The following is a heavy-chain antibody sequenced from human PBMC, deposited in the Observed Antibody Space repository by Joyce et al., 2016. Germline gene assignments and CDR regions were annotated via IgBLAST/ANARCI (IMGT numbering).Heavy chain of an antibody. CDR2: IYYNWNT. CDR3: AREIYCGGDCFRPFDY. V-gene: IGHV4-31*03. D-gene: IGHD2-21*02. CDR1: GVSISHTGYY. J-gene: IGHJ4*02. Sequence: QVQLQESGPGLVKPSQTLSLTCNASGVSISHTGYYWDWIRQHPKTGLEWLGYIYYNWNTYYSPSLKSRLTISLDKSKNHFSLRLTSVTAADTAVYYCAREIYCGGDCFRPFDYWGQGISVTVSS.